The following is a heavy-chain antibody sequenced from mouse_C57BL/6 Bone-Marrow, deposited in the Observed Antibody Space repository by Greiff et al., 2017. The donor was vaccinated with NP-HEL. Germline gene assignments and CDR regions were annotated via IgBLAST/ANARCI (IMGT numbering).Heavy chain of an antibody. CDR3: ARGGYSCYAMDY. D-gene: IGHD2-12*01. V-gene: IGHV1-20*01. J-gene: IGHJ4*01. CDR1: GYSFTGYF. Sequence: VQLQQSGPELVKPGASVKISCKASGYSFTGYFMNWVMQSHGKSLEWIGRINPYNGDTFYNQKFKGKATLTVDTSSSTAHMELRSLTSEDSAVYYCARGGYSCYAMDYWGQGTSVTVSS. CDR2: INPYNGDT.